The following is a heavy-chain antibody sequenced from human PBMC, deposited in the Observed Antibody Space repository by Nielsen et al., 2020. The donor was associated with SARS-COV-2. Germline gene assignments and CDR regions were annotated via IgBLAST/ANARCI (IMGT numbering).Heavy chain of an antibody. Sequence: SETLSLTCTVSGGSISSNSYYWDWIRQPPGKGLEWIGNIYYSGSTYYNPSLRSRVTISVDTSKNQFSLNLSSVTAADTAVYYCARDSVLLWYFDLWGRGTLVTVSS. J-gene: IGHJ2*01. V-gene: IGHV4-39*02. CDR2: IYYSGST. CDR1: GGSISSNSYY. CDR3: ARDSVLLWYFDL. D-gene: IGHD3-10*01.